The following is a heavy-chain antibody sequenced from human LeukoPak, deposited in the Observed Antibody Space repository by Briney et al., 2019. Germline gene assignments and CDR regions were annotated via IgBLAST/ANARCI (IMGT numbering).Heavy chain of an antibody. V-gene: IGHV4-34*01. CDR1: GGSFSGYY. J-gene: IGHJ4*02. D-gene: IGHD5-12*01. CDR3: ARTSGYTYFDY. Sequence: SETLSLTCAVYGGSFSGYYWSWIRQPPGKGLEWIGEINHSGSTNYNPSLKSRVTISVDTSKNQFSLKLNSVTAADTAVYYCARTSGYTYFDYWGQGTLVTVSS. CDR2: INHSGST.